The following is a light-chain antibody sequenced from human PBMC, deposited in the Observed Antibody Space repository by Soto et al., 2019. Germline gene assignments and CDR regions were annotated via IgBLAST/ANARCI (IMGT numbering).Light chain of an antibody. CDR2: AAS. J-gene: IGKJ1*01. V-gene: IGKV1-6*01. CDR1: QGIRNE. CDR3: LQDFNYPWT. Sequence: AIQMTQFPSSLSASVGDRVTITCRASQGIRNELGWYQQKPGKAPKLLIYAASSLQSGVPSRFRGSGSGTNFSLTISSLQPEDFATYYCLQDFNYPWTFGQGTKVEIK.